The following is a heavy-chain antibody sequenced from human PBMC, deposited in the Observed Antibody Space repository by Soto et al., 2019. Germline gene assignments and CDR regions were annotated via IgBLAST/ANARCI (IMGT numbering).Heavy chain of an antibody. CDR3: ARVLCGSSSCHYYFYGMDV. CDR1: GFSFSSYA. J-gene: IGHJ6*02. CDR2: ISGSDSST. V-gene: IGHV3-23*01. Sequence: EVQLLESGGGLVQPGGSLRLSCAASGFSFSSYAMNWVRQAPGKGLECVSVISGSDSSTYYADSVEGRFTISRDNSKNTRYLQMNGLRAEDTAVYYCARVLCGSSSCHYYFYGMDVWGQGATVTVSS. D-gene: IGHD6-6*01.